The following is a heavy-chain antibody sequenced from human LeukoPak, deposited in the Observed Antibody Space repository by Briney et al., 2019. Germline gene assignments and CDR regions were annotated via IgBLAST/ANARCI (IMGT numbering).Heavy chain of an antibody. Sequence: SVKVSCKASGGTFSSYAISWVRQAPGQGLEWMGGIIPIFGTANYAQKFQGGVTITADESTSTAYMELSSLRSEDTAVYYCASSEDYYDSSGYYQGHYWGQGTLVTVSS. CDR3: ASSEDYYDSSGYYQGHY. CDR1: GGTFSSYA. D-gene: IGHD3-22*01. CDR2: IIPIFGTA. J-gene: IGHJ4*02. V-gene: IGHV1-69*01.